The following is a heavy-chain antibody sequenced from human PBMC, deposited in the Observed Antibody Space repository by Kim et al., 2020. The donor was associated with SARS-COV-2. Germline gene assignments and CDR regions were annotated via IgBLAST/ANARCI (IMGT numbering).Heavy chain of an antibody. Sequence: SVKVSCKASGGTFSSYAISWVRQAPGQGLEWMGGIIPIFGTANYAQKFQGRVTITADESTSTAYMELSSLRSEDTAVYYCARDLAGIGHGWLTTVVNDAFDIWGQGTMVTVSS. V-gene: IGHV1-69*13. CDR2: IIPIFGTA. CDR1: GGTFSSYA. CDR3: ARDLAGIGHGWLTTVVNDAFDI. J-gene: IGHJ3*02. D-gene: IGHD4-17*01.